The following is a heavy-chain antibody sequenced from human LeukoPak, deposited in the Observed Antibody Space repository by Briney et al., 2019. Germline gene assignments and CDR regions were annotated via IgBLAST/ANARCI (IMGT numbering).Heavy chain of an antibody. CDR2: ISAYNGNT. Sequence: GASVKVSCKASGYTFTSYGISWVRQAPGQGLEWMGWISAYNGNTNYAQKLQGRVTMTTDTSTSTAYMELRSLRSDDTALYYCARNTGHRLVGATNYFDYWGQGTLVTVSS. V-gene: IGHV1-18*01. J-gene: IGHJ4*02. D-gene: IGHD1-26*01. CDR3: ARNTGHRLVGATNYFDY. CDR1: GYTFTSYG.